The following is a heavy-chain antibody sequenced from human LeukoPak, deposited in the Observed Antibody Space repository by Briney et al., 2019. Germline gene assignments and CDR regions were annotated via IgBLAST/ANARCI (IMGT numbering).Heavy chain of an antibody. Sequence: GGSLRLSCAVSGFTVSDYYMSWVRQAPGKGLEWVGLIRDSGEAFYADSARGRFAISRDESENTLYLQMNSLRVEDTAVYFCARDRAANQDWVEFDPWGQGTPVIVSS. CDR1: GFTVSDYY. D-gene: IGHD3/OR15-3a*01. V-gene: IGHV3-66*03. J-gene: IGHJ5*02. CDR2: IRDSGEA. CDR3: ARDRAANQDWVEFDP.